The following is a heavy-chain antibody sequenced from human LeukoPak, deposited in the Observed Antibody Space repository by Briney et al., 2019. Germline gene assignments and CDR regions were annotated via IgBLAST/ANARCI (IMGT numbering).Heavy chain of an antibody. CDR3: ARVWDYYDSSGYYRRGDAFDI. J-gene: IGHJ3*02. CDR1: GGSISSYY. CDR2: IYYSGST. D-gene: IGHD3-22*01. V-gene: IGHV4-59*01. Sequence: SETLSLTCTVSGGSISSYYWSWIRQPPGKGLEWIGYIYYSGSTNHNPSLKSRVTISVDTSKNQFSLKLSSVTAADTAVYYCARVWDYYDSSGYYRRGDAFDIWGQGTMVTVSS.